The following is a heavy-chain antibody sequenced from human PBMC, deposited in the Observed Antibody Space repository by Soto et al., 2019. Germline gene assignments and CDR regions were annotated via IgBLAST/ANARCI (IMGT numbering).Heavy chain of an antibody. CDR3: AKDLET. CDR1: GFIFRRYG. D-gene: IGHD1-1*01. Sequence: QAQLVESGGGVVQPGTSLRLSCVASGFIFRRYGMHWVRQAPGKGLEWVALISYDGRNKFYADSVKGRLTISRDNSKSTLYLQIISLSAEDTALHHCAKDLETWGQATLVTVSS. J-gene: IGHJ4*02. CDR2: ISYDGRNK. V-gene: IGHV3-30*18.